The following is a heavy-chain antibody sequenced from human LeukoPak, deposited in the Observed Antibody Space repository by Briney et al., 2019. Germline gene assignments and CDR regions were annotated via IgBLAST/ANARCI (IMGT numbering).Heavy chain of an antibody. CDR1: GGSISSGGYS. CDR2: IYYSGST. V-gene: IGHV4-31*03. D-gene: IGHD2-15*01. Sequence: NPSETLSLTCTVSGGSISSGGYSWSWIRQHPGKGLEWIGYIYYSGSTYYNPSLKSRVTISVGTSKNQFSLKLSSVTAADTAVYYCARDRCSGGSCYLENWFDPWGQGTLVTVSS. CDR3: ARDRCSGGSCYLENWFDP. J-gene: IGHJ5*02.